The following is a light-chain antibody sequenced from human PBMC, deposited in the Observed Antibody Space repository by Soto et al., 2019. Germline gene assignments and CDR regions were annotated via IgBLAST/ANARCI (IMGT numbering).Light chain of an antibody. V-gene: IGKV1-39*01. CDR1: QTVSNF. J-gene: IGKJ1*01. CDR3: QQTYGSPPT. CDR2: AAS. Sequence: DIQMTQSPSSLSASVGDRVTISCRASQTVSNFLNWYRQKPGRAPELLIYAASNLQGGVPSRFSGSGSGTDFTLAINSLQPEDFATYYCQQTYGSPPTFGQGTNVELK.